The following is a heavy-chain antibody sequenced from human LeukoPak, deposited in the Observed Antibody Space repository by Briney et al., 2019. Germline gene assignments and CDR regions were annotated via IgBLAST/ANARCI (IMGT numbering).Heavy chain of an antibody. J-gene: IGHJ6*03. Sequence: GASVRVSCKASGYTFTSYDINWVRQAPGQGLEWMGWMNPNSGNTGYAQKFQGRVTMTRNTSISTAYMELSSLRSEDTAVYYCARSEKYYYMDVWGKGTTVTVSS. CDR1: GYTFTSYD. CDR2: MNPNSGNT. CDR3: ARSEKYYYMDV. V-gene: IGHV1-8*01.